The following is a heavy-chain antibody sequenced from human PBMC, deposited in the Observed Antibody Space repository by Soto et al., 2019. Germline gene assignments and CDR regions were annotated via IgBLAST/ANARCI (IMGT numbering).Heavy chain of an antibody. D-gene: IGHD2-15*01. CDR1: GGTFSSYA. J-gene: IGHJ4*02. Sequence: ASVKVSCKASGGTFSSYAISWVRQAPGQGLEWMGGIIPIFGTANYAQRFQGRVTITADESTSTAYMELSSLRSEDTAVYYCARVVEEDGPRGFDYWGQGTLVTVSS. V-gene: IGHV1-69*13. CDR2: IIPIFGTA. CDR3: ARVVEEDGPRGFDY.